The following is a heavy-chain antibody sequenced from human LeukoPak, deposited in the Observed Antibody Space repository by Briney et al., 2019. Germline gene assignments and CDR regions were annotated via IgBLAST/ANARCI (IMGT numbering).Heavy chain of an antibody. CDR2: ISSSGST. D-gene: IGHD3-22*01. Sequence: SETLSLTCAVYGGSFSGYYWSWIRQPAGKGLEWIGRISSSGSTNYNPSLKSRVTISVDTSKNQFSLKLSSVTAADTAVYFCARGPYSYDSSGAFDIWGQGTMGTVSS. CDR3: ARGPYSYDSSGAFDI. V-gene: IGHV4-59*10. J-gene: IGHJ3*02. CDR1: GGSFSGYY.